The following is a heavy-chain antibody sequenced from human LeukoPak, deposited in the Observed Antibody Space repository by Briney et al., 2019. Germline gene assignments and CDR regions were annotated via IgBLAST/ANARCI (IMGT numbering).Heavy chain of an antibody. J-gene: IGHJ5*02. CDR2: ISGSGGST. CDR1: GFIFSSYG. CDR3: AKASTMVRGVKGYWFDP. V-gene: IGHV3-23*01. D-gene: IGHD3-10*01. Sequence: GGSLRLSCAASGFIFSSYGMHWVRQAPGKGLEWVSAISGSGGSTYYADSVKGRFTISRDNSKNTLYLQMNSLRAEDTAVYYCAKASTMVRGVKGYWFDPWGQGTLVTVSS.